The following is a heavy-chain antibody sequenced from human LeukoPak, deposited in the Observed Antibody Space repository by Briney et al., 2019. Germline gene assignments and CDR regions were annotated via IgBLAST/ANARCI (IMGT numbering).Heavy chain of an antibody. D-gene: IGHD2-2*01. CDR2: IRYDGSNK. CDR3: AKDLPAAYFDC. J-gene: IGHJ4*02. CDR1: GFTFSSYG. V-gene: IGHV3-30*02. Sequence: GGSLRLSCAASGFTFSSYGMHWVRQARGKGLEWVAFIRYDGSNKYYADSVKGRVTISRDNSENTLHLQTSSLRPEDTAVYYCAKDLPAAYFDCWGQGTLVTVSS.